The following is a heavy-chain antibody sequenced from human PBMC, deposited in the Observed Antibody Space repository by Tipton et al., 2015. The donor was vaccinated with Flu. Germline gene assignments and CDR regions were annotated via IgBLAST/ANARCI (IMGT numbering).Heavy chain of an antibody. CDR1: GGSFSEYN. J-gene: IGHJ4*02. V-gene: IGHV4-34*01. CDR3: AREGRNSGGLDY. CDR2: IRPSGST. D-gene: IGHD1-26*01. Sequence: TLSLTCAVYGGSFSEYNWGWVRQSPGTGLEWIGEIRPSGSTNYSPSLKSRVTISVDTSKNQFSLKLSSVTAADTAVYFCAREGRNSGGLDYWGQGTLVTVSS.